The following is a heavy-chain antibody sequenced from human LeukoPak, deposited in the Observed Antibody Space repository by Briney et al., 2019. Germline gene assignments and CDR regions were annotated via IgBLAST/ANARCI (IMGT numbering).Heavy chain of an antibody. V-gene: IGHV6-1*01. Sequence: SQTLSLTCDISGDSVSNNNGAWNWIRQSPSRGLEWLGRTYYRSKWYNDYAGSLDGRITISPDTSKNQFSLHLNSVTPEDTAIYYCARDLGNTGWYTFDYWGQGILVTVSS. J-gene: IGHJ4*02. CDR1: GDSVSNNNGA. CDR2: TYYRSKWYN. CDR3: ARDLGNTGWYTFDY. D-gene: IGHD6-19*01.